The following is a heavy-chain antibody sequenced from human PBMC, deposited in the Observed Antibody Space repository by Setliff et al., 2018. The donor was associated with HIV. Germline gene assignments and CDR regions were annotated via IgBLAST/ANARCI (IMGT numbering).Heavy chain of an antibody. Sequence: PGGSLRLSCAPSGFTFSDYGIHWVRQAPGKGLEWLTYIRYDASNKFYADSVKGRFTISRDNSKNTLFLQLNSLRVDDTAVYYCAKSCDVPSKPGPYYYPMDVWGKGTTVTVSS. D-gene: IGHD2-2*01. CDR3: AKSCDVPSKPGPYYYPMDV. J-gene: IGHJ6*03. CDR2: IRYDASNK. CDR1: GFTFSDYG. V-gene: IGHV3-30*02.